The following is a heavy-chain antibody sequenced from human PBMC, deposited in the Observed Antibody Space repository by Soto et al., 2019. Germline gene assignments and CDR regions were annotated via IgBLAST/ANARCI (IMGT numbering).Heavy chain of an antibody. D-gene: IGHD2-15*01. CDR1: GFSFSVYG. CDR2: IWYDASKQ. V-gene: IGHV3-33*01. CDR3: AAWAEGATEVH. Sequence: GGSLRLSCETSGFSFSVYGMHWVRQAPGKGLEWVAVIWYDASKQSYAASVEGRFTISRDNSKAILYLQMNSLRAEDTAVYYCAAWAEGATEVHWGQGTLVTVSS. J-gene: IGHJ4*02.